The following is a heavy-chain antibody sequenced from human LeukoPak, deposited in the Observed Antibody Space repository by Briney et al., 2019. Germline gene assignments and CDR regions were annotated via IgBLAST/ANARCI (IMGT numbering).Heavy chain of an antibody. V-gene: IGHV3-23*01. Sequence: GGSLRLSCSASGFSFDTFAMSWVRQAPGKGLEWVSGIGTTGAGTYYADSVKGRFTISRDNSKNTLYLQMDSLRAEDTAMYYCAKRGNREFDYWGQGTLVTVSS. D-gene: IGHD2/OR15-2a*01. CDR1: GFSFDTFA. CDR2: IGTTGAGT. J-gene: IGHJ4*02. CDR3: AKRGNREFDY.